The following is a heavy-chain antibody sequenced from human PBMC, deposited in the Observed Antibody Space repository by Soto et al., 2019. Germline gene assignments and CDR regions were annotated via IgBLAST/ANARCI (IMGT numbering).Heavy chain of an antibody. CDR1: GGSVSSGSYY. J-gene: IGHJ4*02. Sequence: PSETLSLTCTVSGGSVSSGSYYWSWIRQPPGKGLEWIGYIYYSGSTNYNPSLKSRVTISVDTSKNQFSLKLSSVTAADTAVYYCARDFHTDITYFDYWGQGTLVTVSS. CDR2: IYYSGST. V-gene: IGHV4-61*01. CDR3: ARDFHTDITYFDY. D-gene: IGHD5-18*01.